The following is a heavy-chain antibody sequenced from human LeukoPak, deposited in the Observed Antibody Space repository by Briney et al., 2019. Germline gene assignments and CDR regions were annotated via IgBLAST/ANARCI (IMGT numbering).Heavy chain of an antibody. CDR2: IYHSGST. Sequence: LSETLSLTCTVSGGSLSSSSYYWGWIRQPPGRGLEWIGSIYHSGSTYYNPSLKSRVTISVDRSKNQFSLKLSSVTAADTAVYYCASVLLWYGELSSPKEYFQHWGQGTLVTVSS. CDR1: GGSLSSSSYY. D-gene: IGHD3-10*01. CDR3: ASVLLWYGELSSPKEYFQH. V-gene: IGHV4-39*07. J-gene: IGHJ1*01.